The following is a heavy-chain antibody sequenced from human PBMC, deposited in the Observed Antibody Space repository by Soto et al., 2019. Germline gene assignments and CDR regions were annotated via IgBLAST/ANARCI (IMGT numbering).Heavy chain of an antibody. D-gene: IGHD6-19*01. Sequence: QVQLVESGGGVVQPGRSLRLSCAASGFTFSSYGMHWVRQAPGKGLEWVAVIWYDGSNKYYADSVKGRFTISRDNSKNTLYLQMNSLRVEDTAVYYCARDRYSSGWYDLVYWCQGTLVTVSS. V-gene: IGHV3-33*01. CDR2: IWYDGSNK. CDR1: GFTFSSYG. J-gene: IGHJ4*02. CDR3: ARDRYSSGWYDLVY.